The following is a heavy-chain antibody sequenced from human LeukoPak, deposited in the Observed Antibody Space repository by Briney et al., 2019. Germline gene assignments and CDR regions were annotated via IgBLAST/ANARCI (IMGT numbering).Heavy chain of an antibody. CDR3: ARDPRYCSGGSCYSGYFDY. J-gene: IGHJ4*02. CDR1: GFTFSSYA. D-gene: IGHD2-15*01. Sequence: GRSLRLSCAASGFTFSSYAMHWVRQAPGKGLEWVAVISYDGSNKYYADSVKGRFTISRDNSKNTLYLQMNSLRAEDTAVYYCARDPRYCSGGSCYSGYFDYWGQGTLVTVSS. V-gene: IGHV3-30-3*01. CDR2: ISYDGSNK.